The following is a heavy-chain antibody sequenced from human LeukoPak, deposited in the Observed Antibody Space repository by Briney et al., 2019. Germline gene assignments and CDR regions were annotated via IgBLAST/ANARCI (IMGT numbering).Heavy chain of an antibody. CDR2: ISYDGSNK. CDR3: ARDTDFWSGYYTGLPDAFDI. J-gene: IGHJ3*02. Sequence: GGSLRLSCAASGFTFSSYAMHWVRQAPGKGLEWVAVISYDGSNKYYADSVKGRFTISRDKSKNTLYLQMNSLRAEDTAVYYCARDTDFWSGYYTGLPDAFDIWGQGTMVTVSS. D-gene: IGHD3-3*01. CDR1: GFTFSSYA. V-gene: IGHV3-30-3*01.